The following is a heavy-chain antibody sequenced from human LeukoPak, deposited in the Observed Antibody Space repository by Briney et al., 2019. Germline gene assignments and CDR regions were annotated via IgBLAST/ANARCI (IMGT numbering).Heavy chain of an antibody. Sequence: PGGSLRLSCAASGFTFSSYSMNWVRQAPGKGLEWVSSISSSSSYIYYADSVKGRFTISRDNAKNSLYLQMNSLRAEDTAVYYCARLYYDILTGYYHGAFDIWGQGTMVTVSS. CDR3: ARLYYDILTGYYHGAFDI. CDR2: ISSSSSYI. J-gene: IGHJ3*02. CDR1: GFTFSSYS. D-gene: IGHD3-9*01. V-gene: IGHV3-21*01.